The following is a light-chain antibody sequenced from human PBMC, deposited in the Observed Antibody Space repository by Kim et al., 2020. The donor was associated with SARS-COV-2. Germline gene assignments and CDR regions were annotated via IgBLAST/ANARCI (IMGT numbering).Light chain of an antibody. Sequence: QSITISCTGTSSDVGGYNYVSWYQQHPGKAPKLMIYDVSNRPSGVSNRFSGSKSGNTASLTISGLQAEDEADYYCSSYTRSSTPWVFGGGTQLTVL. CDR3: SSYTRSSTPWV. CDR2: DVS. J-gene: IGLJ3*02. V-gene: IGLV2-14*03. CDR1: SSDVGGYNY.